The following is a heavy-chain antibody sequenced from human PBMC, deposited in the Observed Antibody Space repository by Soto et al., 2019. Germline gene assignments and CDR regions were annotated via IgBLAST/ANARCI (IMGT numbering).Heavy chain of an antibody. Sequence: PGGSLRLSCAASGFTFSSYGMHWVRQAPGKGLEWVAVISYDGSNKYYADSVKGRFTISRDNYKNTLYLQMNSLRAEDTAVYYCAKDSKITVTTSSGYYGMDVWGQGTTVTVSS. D-gene: IGHD4-17*01. CDR1: GFTFSSYG. CDR3: AKDSKITVTTSSGYYGMDV. CDR2: ISYDGSNK. J-gene: IGHJ6*02. V-gene: IGHV3-30*18.